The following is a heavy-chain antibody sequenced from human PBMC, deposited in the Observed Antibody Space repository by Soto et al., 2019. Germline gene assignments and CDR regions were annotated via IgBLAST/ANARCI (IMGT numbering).Heavy chain of an antibody. V-gene: IGHV3-30*03. CDR2: ISYDGIHK. J-gene: IGHJ4*02. CDR3: ATGTYSYGSFDH. D-gene: IGHD5-18*01. CDR1: GFTFSRIG. Sequence: GESLKISCAASGFTFSRIGMHWVRQAPGRGLEWVADISYDGIHKYYAESVKGRFTISRDNSNNTLYLQVSSLRAEDTAVYYCATGTYSYGSFDHWGPGTLVTVSS.